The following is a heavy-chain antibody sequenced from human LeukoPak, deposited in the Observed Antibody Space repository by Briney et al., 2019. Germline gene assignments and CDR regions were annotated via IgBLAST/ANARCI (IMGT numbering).Heavy chain of an antibody. J-gene: IGHJ4*02. CDR1: GYTFTDYF. Sequence: ASMKVSCKASGYTFTDYFLHWVRRAPGQEFELMGWINPNSGATHYIQSFQGRVTMTRDTSLSIAYLQLNSLTSDGTAMYYCARAQYLTAPAGTFANSWGQGTLVTVSS. V-gene: IGHV1-2*02. CDR3: ARAQYLTAPAGTFANS. CDR2: INPNSGAT. D-gene: IGHD6-13*01.